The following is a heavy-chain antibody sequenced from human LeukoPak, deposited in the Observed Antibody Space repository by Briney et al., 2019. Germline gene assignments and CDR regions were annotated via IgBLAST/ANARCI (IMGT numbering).Heavy chain of an antibody. CDR3: ARAKRGLTDY. V-gene: IGHV3-30*09. CDR2: ISYDGNHT. CDR1: GFTFRNYA. Sequence: GGSLRLSCAASGFTFRNYAVHWVRQVPGKGLEWVAVISYDGNHTFYADSVKGRFAISRDNSKNTLFLQMSALRADDTAVYYCARAKRGLTDYWGQGTLVTVSS. J-gene: IGHJ4*02. D-gene: IGHD2-8*01.